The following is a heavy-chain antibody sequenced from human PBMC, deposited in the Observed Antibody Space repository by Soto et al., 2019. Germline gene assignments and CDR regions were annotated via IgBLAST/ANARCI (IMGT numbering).Heavy chain of an antibody. CDR1: VDSVSSNSAA. D-gene: IGHD1-7*01. CDR3: ARTSGTTSSLSY. CDR2: TYYRSKWYN. V-gene: IGHV6-1*01. Sequence: SQTLSLTCASSVDSVSSNSAAWNFILQSPSRGLEWLGRTYYRSKWYNDYAVSVKSRITINPDTSKNQFSLQLNSVTPEDTAVYYCARTSGTTSSLSYWGHGTLVTVSS. J-gene: IGHJ4*01.